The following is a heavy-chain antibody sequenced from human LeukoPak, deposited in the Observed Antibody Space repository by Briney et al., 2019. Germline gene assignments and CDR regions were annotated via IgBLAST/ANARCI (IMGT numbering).Heavy chain of an antibody. D-gene: IGHD5-12*01. Sequence: GGSLRLSCAASGFTFNTYNMNWVRQAPGKGVEWVSSISSSSSSYIYYADSVKGQFTISRDNAKNSLYLQMNSLRAEDTAVYYCAREHSGYDFPGRDYYYMDVWGKGTTVTVSS. J-gene: IGHJ6*03. CDR1: GFTFNTYN. CDR2: ISSSSSSYI. V-gene: IGHV3-21*01. CDR3: AREHSGYDFPGRDYYYMDV.